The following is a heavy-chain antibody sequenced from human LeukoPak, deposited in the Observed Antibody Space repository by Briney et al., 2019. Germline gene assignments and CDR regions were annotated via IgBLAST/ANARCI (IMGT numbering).Heavy chain of an antibody. Sequence: PGGSXRLSXXXSXFTFNRNWMHWVRQAPGKGLVWVSRISTDGSNTNYADSVKGRFTISRDNAKNTLYLQMDSLTAEDTAVYYCASRNYGSSPFDYWGQGTLVTVSS. D-gene: IGHD4-17*01. CDR2: ISTDGSNT. J-gene: IGHJ4*02. CDR1: XFTFNRNW. V-gene: IGHV3-74*01. CDR3: ASRNYGSSPFDY.